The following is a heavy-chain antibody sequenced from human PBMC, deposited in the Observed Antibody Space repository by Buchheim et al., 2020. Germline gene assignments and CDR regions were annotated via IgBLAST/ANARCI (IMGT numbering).Heavy chain of an antibody. J-gene: IGHJ4*02. Sequence: QVQLVQSGAEVKKPGSSVKVSCKASGGTFSSYTISWVRQAPGQGLEWMGRILPILGIANYAQKFQGRVTITADKSPRTASLELSSLRSEDTAVYYCARVLHGSSWYSYSYFDYWGQGTL. D-gene: IGHD6-13*01. CDR1: GGTFSSYT. CDR3: ARVLHGSSWYSYSYFDY. CDR2: ILPILGIA. V-gene: IGHV1-69*02.